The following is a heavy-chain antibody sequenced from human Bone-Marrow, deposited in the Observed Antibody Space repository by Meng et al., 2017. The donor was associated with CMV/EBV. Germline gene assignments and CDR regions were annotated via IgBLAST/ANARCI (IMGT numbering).Heavy chain of an antibody. CDR1: GFTFSSYS. D-gene: IGHD6-6*01. Sequence: GESLKISCAASGFTFSSYSMNWVRQATGKGLEWVSAIGTAGDTYYPGSVKGRFTISRENAKNSLYLQMNSLRAGDTAVYYCARGGSRSIAAPQVRPELYGMDVWGQGTTVTVSS. V-gene: IGHV3-13*01. CDR2: IGTAGDT. CDR3: ARGGSRSIAAPQVRPELYGMDV. J-gene: IGHJ6*02.